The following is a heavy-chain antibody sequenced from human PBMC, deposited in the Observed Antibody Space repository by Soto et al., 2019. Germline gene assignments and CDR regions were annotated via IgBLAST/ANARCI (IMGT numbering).Heavy chain of an antibody. CDR1: GGSISSSGYY. D-gene: IGHD2-2*01. Sequence: SETLSLTCTVSGGSISSSGYYWGWIRQPPGKGLEWIGSIYYSGSTYYNPSLKSRVTISVDTSKNQFSLKLSSVTAADTAVYYCARHAAYCSSTSCYYLDYWGQGTLVTVSS. J-gene: IGHJ4*02. CDR2: IYYSGST. V-gene: IGHV4-39*01. CDR3: ARHAAYCSSTSCYYLDY.